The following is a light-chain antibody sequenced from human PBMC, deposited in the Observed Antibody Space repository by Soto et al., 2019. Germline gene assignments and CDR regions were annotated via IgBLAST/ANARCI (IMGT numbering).Light chain of an antibody. Sequence: QSALTQPASVSGSPGQSITISCTGTSSDVGGYNYVSWYQQHPGKAPKLMIYEVSNRPSGVSNRFSGSKSGNTASLTISGLQAEDEAGYYCSSYTSSSTLSWVFGGGTKVTVL. V-gene: IGLV2-14*01. CDR2: EVS. J-gene: IGLJ3*02. CDR3: SSYTSSSTLSWV. CDR1: SSDVGGYNY.